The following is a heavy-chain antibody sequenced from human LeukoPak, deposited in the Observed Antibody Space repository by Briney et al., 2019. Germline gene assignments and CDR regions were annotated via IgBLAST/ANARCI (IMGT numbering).Heavy chain of an antibody. J-gene: IGHJ4*02. V-gene: IGHV4-31*03. CDR2: IYHSGSA. CDR1: GWSLSTGGYY. D-gene: IGHD4-17*01. CDR3: ARGGDYGDYFVY. Sequence: SETLSLTCSVFGWSLSTGGYYWNWIRQQPGQGLEWLGYIYHSGSARYNPSFKSRLNMSVDMSRNQFSLNLSSVTAADTAVYYCARGGDYGDYFVYWGQGTLVSVSS.